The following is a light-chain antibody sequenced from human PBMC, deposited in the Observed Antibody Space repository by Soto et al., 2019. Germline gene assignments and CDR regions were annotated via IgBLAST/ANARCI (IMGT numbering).Light chain of an antibody. Sequence: EIVMTQSPATVSVSPGERATLSCRASQSVSSDLAWYQHKPGQTPRLLIFGASTRATGIPARFSGSGSGTEFTLTISSLQSEDFAVYYCQQYNDWPPAFGQGTKLDIK. CDR2: GAS. CDR1: QSVSSD. CDR3: QQYNDWPPA. V-gene: IGKV3-15*01. J-gene: IGKJ1*01.